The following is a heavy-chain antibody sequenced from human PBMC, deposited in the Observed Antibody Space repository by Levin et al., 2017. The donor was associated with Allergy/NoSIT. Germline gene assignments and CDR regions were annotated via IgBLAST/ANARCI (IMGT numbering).Heavy chain of an antibody. CDR2: ISSSGSTI. D-gene: IGHD3-3*01. V-gene: IGHV3-48*03. J-gene: IGHJ4*02. Sequence: GESLKISCAASGFTFSSYEMNWVRQAPGKGLEWVSYISSSGSTIYYADSVKGRFTISRDNAKNSLYLQMNSLRAEDTAVYYCARQLGNFWNGYNYFDYWGQGTLVTVSS. CDR3: ARQLGNFWNGYNYFDY. CDR1: GFTFSSYE.